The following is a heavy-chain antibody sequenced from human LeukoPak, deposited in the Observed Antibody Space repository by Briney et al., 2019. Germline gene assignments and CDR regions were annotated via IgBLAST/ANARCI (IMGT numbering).Heavy chain of an antibody. Sequence: GGSLRLSCAASGFTFGDYAMHWVRQAPGKGLEWVSGISWDSGNIDYADSLEGRFTISRDNAKNSLYLQMNSLRPEDTALYYCANLHGDYRDYWGQGTLVTVSS. CDR2: ISWDSGNI. CDR1: GFTFGDYA. CDR3: ANLHGDYRDY. J-gene: IGHJ4*02. V-gene: IGHV3-9*01. D-gene: IGHD4-17*01.